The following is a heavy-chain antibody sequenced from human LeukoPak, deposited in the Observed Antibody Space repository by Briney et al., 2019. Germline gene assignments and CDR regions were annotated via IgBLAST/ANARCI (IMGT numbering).Heavy chain of an antibody. CDR2: ISGYNGDT. CDR3: ARQGSSMTTVTSFDY. Sequence: GASVKVSCKASGYTFTSYGISWVRQAPGQGLEWMGWISGYNGDTNSAQKVQGRVTMATDTSTTTAYMELRSLSSDDTAVYYCARQGSSMTTVTSFDYWGQGTLVTVSS. J-gene: IGHJ4*02. D-gene: IGHD4-17*01. V-gene: IGHV1-18*01. CDR1: GYTFTSYG.